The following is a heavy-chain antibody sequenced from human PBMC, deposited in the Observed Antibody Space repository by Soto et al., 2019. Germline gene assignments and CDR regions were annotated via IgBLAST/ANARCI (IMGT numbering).Heavy chain of an antibody. J-gene: IGHJ5*02. V-gene: IGHV4-4*02. Sequence: QVQLQESGPRLVKPSGSLSLTCGVSGGTVASSHWWSWVRQSPGGGLEWIGNVYHTGDTNFNPSLQGRVTISVDKSNNQFSLRLNSLTAADTAVYFCAREIVTAGGNNYFDPWGPGTLVTVSS. CDR1: GGTVASSHW. CDR3: AREIVTAGGNNYFDP. D-gene: IGHD2-21*02. CDR2: VYHTGDT.